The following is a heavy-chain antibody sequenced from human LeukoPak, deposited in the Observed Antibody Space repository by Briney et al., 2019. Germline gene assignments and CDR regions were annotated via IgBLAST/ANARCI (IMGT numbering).Heavy chain of an antibody. J-gene: IGHJ4*02. CDR1: GGSISSYY. Sequence: KTSETLSLTCTVSGGSISSYYWSWIRQPPGKGLECIGYIYYSGSTNYNPSLKSRVTISVDTSKNQFSLKLSSVTAADTAVYYCARQGYSSGWYGDKYYFDYWGQGTLVTVSS. D-gene: IGHD6-19*01. V-gene: IGHV4-59*08. CDR2: IYYSGST. CDR3: ARQGYSSGWYGDKYYFDY.